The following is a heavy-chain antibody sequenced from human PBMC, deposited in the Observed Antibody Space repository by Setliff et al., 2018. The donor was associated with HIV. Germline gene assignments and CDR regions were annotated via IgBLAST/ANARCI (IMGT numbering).Heavy chain of an antibody. J-gene: IGHJ2*01. CDR3: AREGGQGYSGSGSFYHRNFDL. CDR2: INQSGNT. CDR1: GGSLSGYY. D-gene: IGHD3-10*01. V-gene: IGHV4-34*01. Sequence: SETLSLTCAVYGGSLSGYYWSWVRQSPGRGLEWIGEINQSGNTNFNPSLKSRLIISVDTYKSQFSLKLTSVTAADTALYYCAREGGQGYSGSGSFYHRNFDLWGRGTLVTGSS.